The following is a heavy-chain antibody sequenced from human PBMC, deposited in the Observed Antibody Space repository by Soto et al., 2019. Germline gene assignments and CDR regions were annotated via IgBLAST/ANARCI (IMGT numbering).Heavy chain of an antibody. J-gene: IGHJ4*02. CDR2: TYSGGDT. CDR1: GVTVGNNY. Sequence: EVRLVESGGGLVQPGGSLRLSCAASGVTVGNNYMSWVRQAPGKGLEWVSVTYSGGDTRYADSVKGRFTMSRDSTKNTVYLKMDSLRAEDTDMYFCTRNVPVTALGYWGQGSLVTVSS. D-gene: IGHD4-17*01. CDR3: TRNVPVTALGY. V-gene: IGHV3-66*01.